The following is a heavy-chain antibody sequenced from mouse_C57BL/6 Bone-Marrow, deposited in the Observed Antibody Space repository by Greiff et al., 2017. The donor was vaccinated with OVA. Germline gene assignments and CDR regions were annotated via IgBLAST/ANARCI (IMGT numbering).Heavy chain of an antibody. CDR3: ARHYDYYFAY. Sequence: EVKLMESGGGLVKPGGSLKLSCAASGFTFSSYAMSWVRQPPEKRLEWVATISDGGSYTYYPDNVKGRFTISRDNAKNNLYLQMSHLKSEDTAMYYCARHYDYYFAYWGQGTLVTVSA. D-gene: IGHD2-4*01. CDR1: GFTFSSYA. CDR2: ISDGGSYT. J-gene: IGHJ3*01. V-gene: IGHV5-4*03.